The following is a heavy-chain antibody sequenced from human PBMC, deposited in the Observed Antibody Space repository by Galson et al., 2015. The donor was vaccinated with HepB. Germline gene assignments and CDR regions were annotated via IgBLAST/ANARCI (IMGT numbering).Heavy chain of an antibody. J-gene: IGHJ3*02. CDR3: ARDLRSSGWYNGFDI. V-gene: IGHV3-66*01. D-gene: IGHD6-19*01. CDR2: VYSGGST. Sequence: SLRLSCAASGFTITNIYVSWVRQAPGKGLEWVSVVYSGGSTYYTDSMKGRFTMSRDYSNNRFYLQMNGLRAEDTAVYYCARDLRSSGWYNGFDIWGQGTMITVSS. CDR1: GFTITNIY.